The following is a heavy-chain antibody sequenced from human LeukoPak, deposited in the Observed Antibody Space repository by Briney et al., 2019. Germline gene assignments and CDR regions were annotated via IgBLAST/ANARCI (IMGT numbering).Heavy chain of an antibody. J-gene: IGHJ4*02. CDR1: GYTFTGYY. Sequence: ASVKVSCKASGYTFTGYYMHWVRQAPGQGLEWMGWINPNSGGTNYAQKFQGRVTMTRDTSISTAYMELSRLRSEDTAVYYCAGQGQYCSGGSCFDYWGQGTLVTVSS. CDR3: AGQGQYCSGGSCFDY. V-gene: IGHV1-2*02. D-gene: IGHD2-15*01. CDR2: INPNSGGT.